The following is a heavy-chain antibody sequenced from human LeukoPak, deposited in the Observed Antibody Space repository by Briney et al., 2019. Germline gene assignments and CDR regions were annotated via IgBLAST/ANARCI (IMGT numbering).Heavy chain of an antibody. CDR2: INAYNGDT. D-gene: IGHD3-22*01. CDR3: ARGGPAPHRITLIVVASSTDAFDI. J-gene: IGHJ3*02. V-gene: IGHV1-18*01. Sequence: ASVTVSCTASGYTFTSYGISWVRQPPGQGLEWMGCINAYNGDTNYPQKLQGRLTMTTDTSTSTAYMELRSLRSDDTAVYYCARGGPAPHRITLIVVASSTDAFDIWGQGTMVTVSS. CDR1: GYTFTSYG.